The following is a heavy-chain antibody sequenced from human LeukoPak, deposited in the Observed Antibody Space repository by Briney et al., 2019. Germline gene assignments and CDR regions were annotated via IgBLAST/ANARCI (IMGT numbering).Heavy chain of an antibody. D-gene: IGHD2-15*01. CDR2: INHSGST. Sequence: SETMSLTCAVYGGSFSGYYWSWIRQPPGKGLEWIGEINHSGSTNYNPSLKSRVTISVDTSKNQFSLKLSSVTATDMAVYYCARMVVRGRGNWFDPWGQGTLVTVSS. CDR1: GGSFSGYY. CDR3: ARMVVRGRGNWFDP. J-gene: IGHJ5*02. V-gene: IGHV4-34*01.